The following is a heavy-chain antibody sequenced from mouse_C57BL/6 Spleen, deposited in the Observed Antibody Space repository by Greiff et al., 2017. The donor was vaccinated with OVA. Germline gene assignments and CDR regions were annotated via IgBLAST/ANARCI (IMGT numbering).Heavy chain of an antibody. CDR3: ARGEVTGTRGFDY. V-gene: IGHV1-81*01. D-gene: IGHD4-1*01. CDR1: GYTFTSYG. Sequence: VKLMESGAELARPGASVKLSCKASGYTFTSYGISWVKQRTGQGLEWIGEIYPRSGNTYYNEKFKGKATLTADKSSSTAYMELRSLTSEDSAVYFCARGEVTGTRGFDYWGQGTTLTVSS. J-gene: IGHJ2*01. CDR2: IYPRSGNT.